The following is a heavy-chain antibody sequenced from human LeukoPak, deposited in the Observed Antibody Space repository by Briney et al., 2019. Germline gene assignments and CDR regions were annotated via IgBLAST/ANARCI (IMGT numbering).Heavy chain of an antibody. Sequence: PGESLKISCKGSGYSFTSYWIGWVRQMPGKGLEWMGIIYPGDSDTRYSPSFQGQVTISADKYISTAYLQWSSLKASDTAMYYCARPENDYVWGSYRLLYWGQGTLVTVSS. CDR1: GYSFTSYW. CDR2: IYPGDSDT. D-gene: IGHD3-16*02. V-gene: IGHV5-51*01. J-gene: IGHJ4*02. CDR3: ARPENDYVWGSYRLLY.